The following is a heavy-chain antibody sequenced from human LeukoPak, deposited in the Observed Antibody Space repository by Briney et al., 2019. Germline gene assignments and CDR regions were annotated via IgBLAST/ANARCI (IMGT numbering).Heavy chain of an antibody. V-gene: IGHV3-74*01. Sequence: GGSLRLSCAASGFTFSNYWMHWVRQTPGKGLVWVSRLHTDGSATFYADSVKGRFTISRDNSKNTLYLQMNSLRAEDTAVYYCAKEPGSYDPFDYWGQGTLVTVSS. D-gene: IGHD1-26*01. CDR1: GFTFSNYW. CDR2: LHTDGSAT. J-gene: IGHJ4*02. CDR3: AKEPGSYDPFDY.